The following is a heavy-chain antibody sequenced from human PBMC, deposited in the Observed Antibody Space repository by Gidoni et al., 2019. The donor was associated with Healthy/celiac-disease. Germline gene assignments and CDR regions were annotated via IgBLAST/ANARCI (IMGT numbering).Heavy chain of an antibody. CDR1: GFSLSPRGVG. CDR3: AQTDPRYYDSSGYYYNFDY. CDR2: IYWNDDK. Sequence: ITLKESGPPLVKPTQTLTLTCTFSGFSLSPRGVGVGWIRQPPGKALEWLALIYWNDDKRYSPSLKSRLTITKDTSKNQVVLTMTNMDPVDTATYYCAQTDPRYYDSSGYYYNFDYWGQGTLVTVSS. V-gene: IGHV2-5*01. D-gene: IGHD3-22*01. J-gene: IGHJ4*02.